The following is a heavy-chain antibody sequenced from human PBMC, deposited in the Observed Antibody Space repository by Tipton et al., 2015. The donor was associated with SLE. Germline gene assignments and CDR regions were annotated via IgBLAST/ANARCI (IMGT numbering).Heavy chain of an antibody. Sequence: GLVKPSETLSLTCAVSGGSFGGYFWSWLRQSPGKGLEWTGEITHNERRDYNPSLKSRVTISVDTSKRQVSLRLTSVTATDTAVYYCARHEYGSTSAAFDIWGQGTLVIVSP. CDR2: ITHNERR. V-gene: IGHV4-34*01. CDR3: ARHEYGSTSAAFDI. D-gene: IGHD6-6*01. J-gene: IGHJ3*02. CDR1: GGSFGGYF.